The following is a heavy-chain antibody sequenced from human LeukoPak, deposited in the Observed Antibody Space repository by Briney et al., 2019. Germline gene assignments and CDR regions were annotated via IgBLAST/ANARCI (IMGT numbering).Heavy chain of an antibody. CDR2: INHSGST. D-gene: IGHD3-10*01. J-gene: IGHJ4*02. Sequence: SETLSLTCAVYGGSFSGYYWSWIRQPPGKGLEWIGEINHSGSTNYNPSLKSRVIISVDTSKNQFSLKLSSVTAADTAVYYCASSRFGDQLLWGQGTLVTVSS. CDR1: GGSFSGYY. V-gene: IGHV4-34*01. CDR3: ASSRFGDQLL.